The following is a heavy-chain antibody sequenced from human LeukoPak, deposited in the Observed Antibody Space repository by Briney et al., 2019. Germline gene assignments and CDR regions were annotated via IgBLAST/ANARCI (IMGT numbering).Heavy chain of an antibody. D-gene: IGHD6-6*01. CDR2: ISSSSSYI. CDR3: ARDSSSDPDFDY. CDR1: GFTFSSCS. Sequence: PGGSLRLSCAASGFTFSSCSMNWVRQAPGKGLEWVSSISSSSSYIYYADSVKGRFTISRDNAKNSLYLPMNSLRAEDTAVYYCARDSSSDPDFDYWGQGTLVTVSS. V-gene: IGHV3-21*01. J-gene: IGHJ4*02.